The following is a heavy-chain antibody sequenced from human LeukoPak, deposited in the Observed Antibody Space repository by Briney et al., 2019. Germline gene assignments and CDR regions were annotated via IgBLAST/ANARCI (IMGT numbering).Heavy chain of an antibody. V-gene: IGHV4-59*01. CDR1: GVSISSYY. D-gene: IGHD3-10*01. J-gene: IGHJ6*03. CDR2: IYYSGST. Sequence: SETLSLTCTVSGVSISSYYWSWIRQPPGKGLEWIGYIYYSGSTNYNPSLKSRVTISVDTSKNQFSLKLSSVTAADTAVYYCARGDYGSGSSYKDLMDVWGKGTTVTISS. CDR3: ARGDYGSGSSYKDLMDV.